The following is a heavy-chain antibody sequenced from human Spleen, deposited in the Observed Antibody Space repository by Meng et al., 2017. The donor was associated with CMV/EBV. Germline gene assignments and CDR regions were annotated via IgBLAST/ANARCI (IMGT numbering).Heavy chain of an antibody. D-gene: IGHD3-10*01. J-gene: IGHJ3*02. CDR1: GYTFTGYY. CDR2: INPNSGGT. Sequence: ASVKVSCKASGYTFTGYYMHWVRQAPGQGLEWMGWINPNSGGTNYAQKFQGRVTMTRDTSISTAYMELSRLRSDDTAVYYCARENAYGSGSWAFDIWGQGTMVTVSS. CDR3: ARENAYGSGSWAFDI. V-gene: IGHV1-2*02.